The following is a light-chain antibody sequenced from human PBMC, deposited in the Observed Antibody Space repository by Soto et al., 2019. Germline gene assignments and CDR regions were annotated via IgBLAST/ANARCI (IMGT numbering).Light chain of an antibody. CDR2: AAS. Sequence: IQLTQSPASLSASVGDRVTITCRASQGIGSYLAWYQQKPGEAPKLLIFAASTLQSGGPSRFSGSGSGTDFTLIIISLQAEDFATDYCRQLSTSPGTFGGGTKVDIK. CDR1: QGIGSY. V-gene: IGKV1-9*01. J-gene: IGKJ4*02. CDR3: RQLSTSPGT.